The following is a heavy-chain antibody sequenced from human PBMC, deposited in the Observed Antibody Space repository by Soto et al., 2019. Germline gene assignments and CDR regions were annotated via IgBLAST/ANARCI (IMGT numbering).Heavy chain of an antibody. CDR2: VYQSGDT. D-gene: IGHD3-9*01. V-gene: IGHV4-38-2*02. J-gene: IGHJ4*02. CDR3: ANRVDVLAPWN. Sequence: SETLSLTCTVSGYSLYSGFYWAWIRQPPGKGLEWIGSVYQSGDTYFNPSLKSRATISMDASINQFYLRLTSVTAADTATYYCANRVDVLAPWNWGQGTLVTVSS. CDR1: GYSLYSGFY.